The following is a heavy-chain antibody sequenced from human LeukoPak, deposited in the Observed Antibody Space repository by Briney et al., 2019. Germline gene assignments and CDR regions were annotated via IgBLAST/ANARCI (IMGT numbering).Heavy chain of an antibody. CDR2: MNPNSGNT. CDR1: GYTFTSYD. Sequence: GASVKVSCKASGYTFTSYDINWVRQATGQGLEWMGWMNPNSGNTDYAQKFQGRVTMTRDTSINTAYMELSSLTSDDTAVYYCARGALFYYGTNGLFWHDPWGPGTLVTVSS. D-gene: IGHD2-8*01. V-gene: IGHV1-8*01. J-gene: IGHJ5*02. CDR3: ARGALFYYGTNGLFWHDP.